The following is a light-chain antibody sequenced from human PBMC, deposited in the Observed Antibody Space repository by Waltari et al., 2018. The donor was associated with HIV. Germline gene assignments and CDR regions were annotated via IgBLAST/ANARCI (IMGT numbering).Light chain of an antibody. CDR3: LEFLSYSHIS. Sequence: DIRLTQSPSTLSASVGDRVTITCRASDNINNWLAWYQQKPGKAPTLLIFKESFSPIGVPSRFSGSGSGTEFTLTISSLQPDDSATYYCLEFLSYSHISFGGGTKVEI. J-gene: IGKJ4*01. CDR1: DNINNW. V-gene: IGKV1-5*03. CDR2: KES.